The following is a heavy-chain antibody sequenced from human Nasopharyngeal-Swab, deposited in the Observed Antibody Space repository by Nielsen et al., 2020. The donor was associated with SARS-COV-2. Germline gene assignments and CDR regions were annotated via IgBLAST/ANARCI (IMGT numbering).Heavy chain of an antibody. CDR1: GFTVSSNY. D-gene: IGHD2-2*01. CDR3: ARVPCSSTSCYVGGYGMDV. Sequence: GESLKISCEASGFTVSSNYMSWVRQAPGKGLEWVSVIYSGGSTYYADSVKGRFTISRDNSKNTLYLQMNSLRAEDTAVYYCARVPCSSTSCYVGGYGMDVWGQGTTVTVSS. CDR2: IYSGGST. J-gene: IGHJ6*02. V-gene: IGHV3-53*01.